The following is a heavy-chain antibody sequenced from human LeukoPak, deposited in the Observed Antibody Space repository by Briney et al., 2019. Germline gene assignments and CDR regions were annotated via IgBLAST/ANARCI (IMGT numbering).Heavy chain of an antibody. V-gene: IGHV1-2*02. CDR2: INPNSGGT. Sequence: ASVKVSCKASGYTFTGYYMHWVRQAPGQGLEWMGWINPNSGGTNYAQKFQGRVTMTRDTSISTAYMELSRLRSDGTAVYYCARSGRYCSSTSCRNWFDPWGQGTLVTVSS. CDR3: ARSGRYCSSTSCRNWFDP. D-gene: IGHD2-2*01. J-gene: IGHJ5*02. CDR1: GYTFTGYY.